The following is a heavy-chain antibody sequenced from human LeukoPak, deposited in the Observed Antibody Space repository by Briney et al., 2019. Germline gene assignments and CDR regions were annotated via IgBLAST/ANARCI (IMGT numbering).Heavy chain of an antibody. J-gene: IGHJ4*02. V-gene: IGHV3-48*02. CDR2: ISRSSSTI. CDR3: ARPHSGHLFDY. D-gene: IGHD3-10*01. CDR1: VFTFSSYS. Sequence: GGSLRLSSAAAVFTFSSYSMNLVPQAPGKGLGWVSYISRSSSTIYYADSVKGRFTISRDNAKNSLHLQMNSLRDEDTAVYYCARPHSGHLFDYWGQGTLVTVSS.